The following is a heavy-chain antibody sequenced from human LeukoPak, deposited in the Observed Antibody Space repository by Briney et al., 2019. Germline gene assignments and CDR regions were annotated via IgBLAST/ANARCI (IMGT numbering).Heavy chain of an antibody. V-gene: IGHV1-18*01. CDR2: ISAYNGNT. J-gene: IGHJ4*02. CDR3: ARALYYDILTGYYFDY. CDR1: GYTFSSYG. Sequence: ASVKVSCKASGYTFSSYGISWVRQAPGQGLEWMGWISAYNGNTNYAQKLQGRVTITADKSTSTAYMELSSLRSEDTAVYYCARALYYDILTGYYFDYWGQGTLVTVSS. D-gene: IGHD3-9*01.